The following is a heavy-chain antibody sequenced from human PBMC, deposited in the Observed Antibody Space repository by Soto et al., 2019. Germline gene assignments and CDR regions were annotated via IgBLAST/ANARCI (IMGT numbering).Heavy chain of an antibody. CDR1: GGSIIRTNW. CDR2: IHHSGST. CDR3: ATFFDY. J-gene: IGHJ4*02. V-gene: IGHV4-4*02. Sequence: PSETLSLTCTVSGGSIIRTNWWTWVRQPPGKGLEWIGEIHHSGSTNYNPSLKSRVTISVDKSKNQFSLKLNSVTAADTAVYYCATFFDYWGQGTLVTVSS.